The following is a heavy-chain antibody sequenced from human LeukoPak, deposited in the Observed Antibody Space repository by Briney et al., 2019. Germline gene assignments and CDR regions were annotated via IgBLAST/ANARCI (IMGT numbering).Heavy chain of an antibody. CDR2: IKSKTDGGTL. Sequence: GGSLRLSCAASGFTFNSAWMSWVRQAPGKGLEWVGRIKSKTDGGTLDYGAPVKGRFTISRDDSRNTVYLQMNSLKTEDTALYYCTRGGGNDFWGQGVMVTVFS. J-gene: IGHJ4*02. CDR3: TRGGGNDF. D-gene: IGHD3-16*01. CDR1: GFTFNSAW. V-gene: IGHV3-15*01.